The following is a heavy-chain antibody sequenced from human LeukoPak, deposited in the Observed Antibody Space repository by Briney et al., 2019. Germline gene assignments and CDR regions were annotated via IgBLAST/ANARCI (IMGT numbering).Heavy chain of an antibody. CDR3: AELGITMIGGV. J-gene: IGHJ6*04. Sequence: PGGSLRLSCAASGFDFNNYNMSWVRQAPGKGLEWVSSITSSGTYIYYADSVKGRFTISRDNAKNSLYLQMNSLRAEDTAVYYCAELGITMIGGVWGKGTTVTISS. CDR1: GFDFNNYN. CDR2: ITSSGTYI. D-gene: IGHD3-10*02. V-gene: IGHV3-21*01.